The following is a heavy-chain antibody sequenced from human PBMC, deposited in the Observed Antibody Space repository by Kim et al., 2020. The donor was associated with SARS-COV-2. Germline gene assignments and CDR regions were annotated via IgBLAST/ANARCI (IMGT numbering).Heavy chain of an antibody. CDR3: ARDCSIAARPHYYYYYMDV. Sequence: SRVTISVDTSKNQFSLKLSSVTAADTAVYYCARDCSIAARPHYYYYYMDVWGKGTTVTVSS. J-gene: IGHJ6*03. D-gene: IGHD6-6*01. V-gene: IGHV4-59*01.